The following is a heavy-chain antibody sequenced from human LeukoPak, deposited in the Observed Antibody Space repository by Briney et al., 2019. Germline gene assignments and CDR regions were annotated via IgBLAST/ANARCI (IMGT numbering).Heavy chain of an antibody. Sequence: GGSLRLSCTASGFTFSSYGMHWVRQAPGKGLEWVAGTSYNGNIKYYADYVKGRFSISRDNSKNTLYLQMDSLRAEDTAVYYCAKGDNYYDSSAYYYVRALFDYWGQGTLVTVSS. CDR1: GFTFSSYG. V-gene: IGHV3-30*18. CDR3: AKGDNYYDSSAYYYVRALFDY. J-gene: IGHJ4*02. CDR2: TSYNGNIK. D-gene: IGHD3-22*01.